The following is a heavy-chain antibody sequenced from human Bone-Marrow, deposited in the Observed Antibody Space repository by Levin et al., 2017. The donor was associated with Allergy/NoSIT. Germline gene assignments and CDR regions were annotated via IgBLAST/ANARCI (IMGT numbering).Heavy chain of an antibody. J-gene: IGHJ4*02. V-gene: IGHV4-31*03. CDR3: ATFPHMYYDISTGYYRDY. CDR1: GGSISSGGYY. D-gene: IGHD3-9*01. CDR2: IYYVDNT. Sequence: SETLSLTCTVSGGSISSGGYYWSWIRQHPGKGLEWIGYIYYVDNTHYNPSLKSRVTMSIDTSENQFSLRLSSVTAADTAVYYCATFPHMYYDISTGYYRDYWGQGTLVTVSS.